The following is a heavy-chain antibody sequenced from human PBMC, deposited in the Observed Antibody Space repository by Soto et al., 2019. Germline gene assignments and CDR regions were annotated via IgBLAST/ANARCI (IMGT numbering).Heavy chain of an antibody. CDR1: GYSFTSYW. D-gene: IGHD2-21*02. J-gene: IGHJ4*01. CDR3: GRLGADTADFEY. Sequence: EVQLVQSGAEVKKPGESLKISCKGSGYSFTSYWIAWVRQMPGKGLEWMGIIYPGDSDTRYSPSFQGQVTISADKSVRTAYLQWSSLKVSDAAMYYCGRLGADTADFEYWCHGTLVTVSS. V-gene: IGHV5-51*01. CDR2: IYPGDSDT.